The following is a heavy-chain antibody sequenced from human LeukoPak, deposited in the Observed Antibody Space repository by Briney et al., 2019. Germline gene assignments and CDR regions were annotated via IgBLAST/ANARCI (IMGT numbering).Heavy chain of an antibody. J-gene: IGHJ6*03. CDR2: ISSGGSTI. CDR1: GFTFSDYY. CDR3: AKGYGWEASYYYYYMDV. V-gene: IGHV3-11*04. Sequence: GGSLRLSCAASGFTFSDYYMSWIRQAPGKGLEWVSCISSGGSTIYYADSVKGRFTISRDNAKNSLYLQMNSLRAEDTAVYYCAKGYGWEASYYYYYMDVWGKGTTVTISS. D-gene: IGHD1-26*01.